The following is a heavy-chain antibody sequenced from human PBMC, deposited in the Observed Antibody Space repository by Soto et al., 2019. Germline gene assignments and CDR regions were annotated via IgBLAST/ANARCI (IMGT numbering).Heavy chain of an antibody. Sequence: EVQLVEFGGGLVKPGGSLRLSCAASGFTFSSFAMSWVRQAPGKGLEWVSSITSSSTYIYYADSVKGRFTISRDNAKNSRYLQMNSLRAGDTAVYYCARAPIGSGWVVDYWGQGTLVTVSS. V-gene: IGHV3-21*01. D-gene: IGHD6-19*01. CDR1: GFTFSSFA. CDR2: ITSSSTYI. CDR3: ARAPIGSGWVVDY. J-gene: IGHJ4*02.